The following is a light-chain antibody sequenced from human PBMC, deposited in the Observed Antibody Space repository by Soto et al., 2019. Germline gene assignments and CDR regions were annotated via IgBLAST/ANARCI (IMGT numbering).Light chain of an antibody. V-gene: IGKV1-27*01. CDR3: QKYYSAPPT. J-gene: IGKJ1*01. CDR2: AAS. Sequence: DIQMTQSPSSLSASVGDRVTITCRASQGISNYLAWYQQKPGKVPKLLIYAASTLQSGVPSRFSGTGSGADFTLTISSLQPEDVANYYCQKYYSAPPTFGQGTKVEIK. CDR1: QGISNY.